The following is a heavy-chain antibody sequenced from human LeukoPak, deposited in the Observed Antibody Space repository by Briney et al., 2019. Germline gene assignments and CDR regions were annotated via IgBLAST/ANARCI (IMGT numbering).Heavy chain of an antibody. CDR2: MYYRGST. D-gene: IGHD1-1*01. J-gene: IGHJ6*02. CDR3: ARDAGHQLSRRNYYAMDV. V-gene: IGHV4-39*07. Sequence: SETLSLTCTVSGGSINSSSYYWGWVRQPPGMGLEWIGSMYYRGSTYYNPSLKSRVTISVDTSKNQFSLKLSSVTAADTAVYYCARDAGHQLSRRNYYAMDVWGQGTTVTVSS. CDR1: GGSINSSSYY.